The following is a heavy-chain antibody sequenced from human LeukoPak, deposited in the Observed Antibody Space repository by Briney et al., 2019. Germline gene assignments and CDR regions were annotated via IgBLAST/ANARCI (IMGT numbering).Heavy chain of an antibody. CDR2: IIPIFGTA. CDR3: AREGDLLWFGELWGPNWFDP. Sequence: SVKVSCKASGGTFSSYAISWVRQAPGQGLEWMGGIIPIFGTANYAQKFQGRVTITADESTSTAYMELSSLRSEDTAVYYCAREGDLLWFGELWGPNWFDPWGQGTLVTVSS. V-gene: IGHV1-69*13. D-gene: IGHD3-10*01. CDR1: GGTFSSYA. J-gene: IGHJ5*02.